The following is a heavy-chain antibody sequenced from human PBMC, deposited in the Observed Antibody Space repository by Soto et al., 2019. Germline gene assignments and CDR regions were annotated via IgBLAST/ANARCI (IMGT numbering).Heavy chain of an antibody. CDR3: AREENCSDGICYSEYFQR. Sequence: QVQLVQSGAEVKKPGASVKVSCKASGYSFTAYSMHWVRHAPGQGLEWMVVVNPSGGSTNYAQKFQGRITMTRDTSTSTVYMDLSSLTSEDTAVYYCAREENCSDGICYSEYFQRWGQGTLVTVSS. V-gene: IGHV1-46*01. D-gene: IGHD2-15*01. CDR1: GYSFTAYS. CDR2: VNPSGGST. J-gene: IGHJ1*01.